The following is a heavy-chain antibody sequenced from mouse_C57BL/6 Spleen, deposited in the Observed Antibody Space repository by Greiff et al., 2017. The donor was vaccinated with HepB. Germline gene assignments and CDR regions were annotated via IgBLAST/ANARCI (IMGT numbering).Heavy chain of an antibody. CDR3: ARDSSGYGYAMDY. D-gene: IGHD3-2*02. CDR1: GYTFTSYW. CDR2: IDPSDSYT. V-gene: IGHV1-59*01. Sequence: QVQLQQPGAELVRPGTSVKLSCKASGYTFTSYWMHWVKQRPGQGLEWIGVIDPSDSYTNYNQKFKRKATLTVDTSSSTAYMQLSSLTSEDSAVYYCARDSSGYGYAMDYWGQGTSVTVSS. J-gene: IGHJ4*01.